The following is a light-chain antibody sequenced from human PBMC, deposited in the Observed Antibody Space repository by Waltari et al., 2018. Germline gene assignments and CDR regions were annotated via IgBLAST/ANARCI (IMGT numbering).Light chain of an antibody. CDR1: QSIATW. CDR2: EAS. J-gene: IGKJ1*01. Sequence: DIQMTQAPSTLSPSVGDRATITCRASQSIATWLAWYQQTPGKAPNLLIYEASRLGSGVPSRFSGSGSGTEFTLTISSLQPDDFATYYCQQYNSYPWTFGQGTKVEIK. CDR3: QQYNSYPWT. V-gene: IGKV1-5*03.